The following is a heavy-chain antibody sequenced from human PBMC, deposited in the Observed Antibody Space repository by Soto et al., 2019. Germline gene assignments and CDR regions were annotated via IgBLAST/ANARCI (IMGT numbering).Heavy chain of an antibody. V-gene: IGHV3-23*01. CDR2: ISGGGDTT. D-gene: IGHD3-10*01. Sequence: EVQLLESGGGLVQPWGSVRLSCAASGFTFNNYAMPWVRQAPGKELEWVSAISGGGDTTSYADSVKGRFTVSRDGSKNTLYLQMSSLRAEDTALYYCAKGRGGSGSLTPRVDFWGQGTLVTVSS. J-gene: IGHJ4*02. CDR3: AKGRGGSGSLTPRVDF. CDR1: GFTFNNYA.